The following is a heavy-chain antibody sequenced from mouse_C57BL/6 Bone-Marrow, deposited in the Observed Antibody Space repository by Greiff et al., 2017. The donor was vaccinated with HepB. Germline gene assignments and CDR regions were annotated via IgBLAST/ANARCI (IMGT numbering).Heavy chain of an antibody. CDR2: IDPGSGNT. CDR1: GYTFTDYY. CDR3: ARSPYDYDWYFDV. Sequence: VQLQQSGAELVRPGASVKLSCKASGYTFTDYYINWVKQRPGQGLEWIARIDPGSGNTYYNEKFKGKATLTAEKSSSTAYMQLSSLTSEDSAVYFCARSPYDYDWYFDVWGTGTTVTVSS. V-gene: IGHV1-76*01. D-gene: IGHD2-4*01. J-gene: IGHJ1*03.